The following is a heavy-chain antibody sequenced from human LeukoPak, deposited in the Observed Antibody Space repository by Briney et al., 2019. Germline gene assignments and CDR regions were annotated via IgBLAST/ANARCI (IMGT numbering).Heavy chain of an antibody. D-gene: IGHD2-8*02. Sequence: KSGESLRISCKGSGYSFSSYWISWVRQMPGKGREWMGRIDPGDSFTKYRPSLEGRVTISADKSLSTVYLQWSSLKASDTAIYYCARDGGGVSSWVSHWGQGTLVTVSS. CDR3: ARDGGGVSSWVSH. J-gene: IGHJ4*02. V-gene: IGHV5-10-1*01. CDR1: GYSFSSYW. CDR2: IDPGDSFT.